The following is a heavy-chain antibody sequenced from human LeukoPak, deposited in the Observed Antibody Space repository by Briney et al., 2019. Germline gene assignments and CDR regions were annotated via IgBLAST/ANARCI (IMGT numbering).Heavy chain of an antibody. CDR2: IYYSGST. V-gene: IGHV4-59*08. CDR1: GGSISSYY. D-gene: IGHD2-21*02. J-gene: IGHJ3*02. CDR3: ARHLAYCGGDCYSGAFDI. Sequence: PSETLSLTCTASGGSISSYYWSWIRQPPGKGLEWIGYIYYSGSTNYNPSLKSRVTISVDTSKDQFSLKLSSVTAADTAVYYCARHLAYCGGDCYSGAFDIWGQGTMVTVSS.